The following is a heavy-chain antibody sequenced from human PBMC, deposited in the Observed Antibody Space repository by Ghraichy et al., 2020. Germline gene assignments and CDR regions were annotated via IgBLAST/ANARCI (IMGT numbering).Heavy chain of an antibody. CDR2: HHHSGRT. D-gene: IGHD7-27*01. J-gene: IGHJ4*02. V-gene: IGHV4-30-2*01. Sequence: SQTLSLTCAVSGASIRSGGYSWNWIRQPPGETLEWLGHHHHSGRTYYNPSVKSRVTISVDRSRNQFSLNLRSVTAADTAVYFCARAGQLGFDFWGQGILVTVSS. CDR3: ARAGQLGFDF. CDR1: GASIRSGGYS.